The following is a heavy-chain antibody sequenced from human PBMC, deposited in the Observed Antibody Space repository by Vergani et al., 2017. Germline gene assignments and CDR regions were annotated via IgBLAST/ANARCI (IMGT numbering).Heavy chain of an antibody. J-gene: IGHJ4*02. V-gene: IGHV4-31*11. Sequence: QVQLQESGPGLVKPSETLSLTCAVSGYSISSGYYWSWIRQHPGKGLEWIGYIYYSGSTYYNPSLKSRVTISVDTSKNQFSLKLSSVTAADTAVYYCAKEYDFWSGYLPTLDYWGQGTLVTVSS. D-gene: IGHD3-3*01. CDR3: AKEYDFWSGYLPTLDY. CDR1: GYSISSGYY. CDR2: IYYSGST.